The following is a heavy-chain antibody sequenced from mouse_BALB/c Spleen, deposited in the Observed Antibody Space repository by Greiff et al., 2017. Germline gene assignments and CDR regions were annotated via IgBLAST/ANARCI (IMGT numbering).Heavy chain of an antibody. Sequence: QVQLKQSGAELAKPGASVKMSCKASGYTFTSYWMHWVKQRPGQGLEWIGYINPSTGYTEYNQKFKDKATLTADKSSSTAYMQLSSLTSEDSAVYYCARYYGSSYYYAMDYWGQGTSVTVSS. CDR2: INPSTGYT. CDR1: GYTFTSYW. D-gene: IGHD1-1*01. J-gene: IGHJ4*01. V-gene: IGHV1-7*01. CDR3: ARYYGSSYYYAMDY.